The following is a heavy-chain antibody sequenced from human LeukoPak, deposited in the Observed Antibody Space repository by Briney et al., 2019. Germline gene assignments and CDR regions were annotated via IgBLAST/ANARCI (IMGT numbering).Heavy chain of an antibody. CDR2: ISGGGHST. V-gene: IGHV3-23*01. CDR3: AREGGYSHAFDY. CDR1: GFIFNYYA. Sequence: GGSLRLSCAASGFIFNYYAMNWVRQAPGKGLEWVSAISGGGHSTYYADSVKGRFTISRDNSKNTLYLQMNSLRAEDTAVYYCAREGGYSHAFDYWGQGTLVTVSS. D-gene: IGHD3-22*01. J-gene: IGHJ4*02.